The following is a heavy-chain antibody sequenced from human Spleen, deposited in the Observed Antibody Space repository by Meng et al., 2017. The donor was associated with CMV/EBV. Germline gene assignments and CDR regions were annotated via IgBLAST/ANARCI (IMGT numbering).Heavy chain of an antibody. V-gene: IGHV4-61*01. CDR3: ARARQTAIVVDY. Sequence: PPETLALTCTFAGGTDRRPRSDRRLIRQPPRWGLGWRGYIASRASYSSHPPLKRRVTISVYTSKTQFPLKLSSVTAAATAVYYCARARQTAIVVDYWGQGTLVTVSS. CDR2: IASRASY. CDR1: GGTDRRPRSD. J-gene: IGHJ4*02. D-gene: IGHD5-18*01.